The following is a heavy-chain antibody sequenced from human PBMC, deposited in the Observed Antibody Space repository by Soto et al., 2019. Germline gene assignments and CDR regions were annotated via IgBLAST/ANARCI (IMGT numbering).Heavy chain of an antibody. V-gene: IGHV3-15*07. D-gene: IGHD2-8*01. Sequence: SVSNAWMNWVRQVPGKGLEWVGRIKNKVDAETTDYAAPVKGRFTISRDDSKNTLYLQMNSLKAEDTAVYYCTTGGNVVPMVFDGGDYAMDVWGQGTTVIVSS. CDR1: SVSNAW. CDR2: IKNKVDAETT. CDR3: TTGGNVVPMVFDGGDYAMDV. J-gene: IGHJ6*02.